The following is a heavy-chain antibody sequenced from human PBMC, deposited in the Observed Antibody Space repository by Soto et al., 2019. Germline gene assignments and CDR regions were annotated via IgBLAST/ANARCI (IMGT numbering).Heavy chain of an antibody. D-gene: IGHD3-3*01. CDR2: IYYSGST. CDR1: GGSISSSSYY. Sequence: PSETLSLTCTVSGGSISSSSYYWGWIRQPPGKGLEWIGSIYYSGSTYYNPSLKSRVTISVDTSKNQFSLKLSSVTAAVTAVYYCASETFDRRSRVWSGYYYYYGMDVWGQGTTVTVS. J-gene: IGHJ6*02. V-gene: IGHV4-39*01. CDR3: ASETFDRRSRVWSGYYYYYGMDV.